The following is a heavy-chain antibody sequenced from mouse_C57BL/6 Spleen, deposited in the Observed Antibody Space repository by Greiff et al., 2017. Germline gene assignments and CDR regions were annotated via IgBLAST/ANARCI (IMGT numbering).Heavy chain of an antibody. CDR2: IDPSDSYT. V-gene: IGHV1-59*01. CDR3: ARRVEYDYDDYYAMDY. D-gene: IGHD2-4*01. Sequence: VQLQQPGAELVRPGTSVKLSCKASGYTFTSYWMHWVKQRPGQGLEWIGVIDPSDSYTNYNQKFKGKATLTVDTSSSTAYMQLSSLTSEDSAVYYCARRVEYDYDDYYAMDYWGQGTSVTVSS. J-gene: IGHJ4*01. CDR1: GYTFTSYW.